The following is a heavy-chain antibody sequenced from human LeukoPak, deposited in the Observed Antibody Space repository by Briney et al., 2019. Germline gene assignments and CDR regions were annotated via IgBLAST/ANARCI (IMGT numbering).Heavy chain of an antibody. Sequence: LLLCSTASGFTVSGNYRSWLRNNTEKGLEWVSYISSSSSMIYYADSVKGRFTISRDNAKNSLYLQMKSLRDEDTAIYYCARDYGDLPARVPYFDYWGQGTLVTVSS. CDR2: ISSSSSMI. CDR1: GFTVSGNY. D-gene: IGHD4-17*01. V-gene: IGHV3-48*02. J-gene: IGHJ4*02. CDR3: ARDYGDLPARVPYFDY.